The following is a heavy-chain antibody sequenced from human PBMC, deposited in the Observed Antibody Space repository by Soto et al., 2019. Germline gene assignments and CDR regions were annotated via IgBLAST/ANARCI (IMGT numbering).Heavy chain of an antibody. Sequence: ASVKVSCKASGYTFTSYGISWVRQAPGQGLEWMGWISAYNGNTNYAQKLQGRVTMTTDTSTSTAYMELRSLRSDDMAVYYCARDIVVVVAATNYYYYYMDVWGKGTTVTVSS. D-gene: IGHD2-15*01. J-gene: IGHJ6*03. CDR3: ARDIVVVVAATNYYYYYMDV. V-gene: IGHV1-18*03. CDR2: ISAYNGNT. CDR1: GYTFTSYG.